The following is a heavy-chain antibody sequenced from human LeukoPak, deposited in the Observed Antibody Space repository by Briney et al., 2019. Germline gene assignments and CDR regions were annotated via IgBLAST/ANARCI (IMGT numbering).Heavy chain of an antibody. CDR2: FDPEDAET. CDR3: ATPNGGNLFHLDF. CDR1: GGTFSSYA. V-gene: IGHV1-24*01. D-gene: IGHD4-23*01. Sequence: ASVKVSCTASGGTFSSYAISWVRQAPGQGLEWMGGFDPEDAETIYAQKFQGRVTMTEDTSTDTAYMELSNLRSEDTAVYYCATPNGGNLFHLDFWGQGTLVTVSS. J-gene: IGHJ4*02.